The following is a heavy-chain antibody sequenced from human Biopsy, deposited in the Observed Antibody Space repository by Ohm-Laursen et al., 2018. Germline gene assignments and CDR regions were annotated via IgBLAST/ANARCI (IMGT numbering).Heavy chain of an antibody. V-gene: IGHV4-61*01. CDR3: ARGMRSSGWPYFDS. D-gene: IGHD6-19*01. Sequence: PGTLSLTCTVSGDSVSSGSFYWTWIRQPPGQGLEYIGYIYDRGSTANYNPSLESRVTMSADMPKNQFSLKLSSVTAADTAIYYCARGMRSSGWPYFDSWGQGTLVTVSS. J-gene: IGHJ4*02. CDR2: IYDRGSTA. CDR1: GDSVSSGSFY.